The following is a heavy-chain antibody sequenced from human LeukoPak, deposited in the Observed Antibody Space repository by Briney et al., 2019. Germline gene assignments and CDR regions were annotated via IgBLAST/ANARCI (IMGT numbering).Heavy chain of an antibody. CDR1: GGSISSSSYY. D-gene: IGHD3-22*01. J-gene: IGHJ4*02. CDR2: IYYSGST. V-gene: IGHV4-39*07. CDR3: AIQPPPMYYYDSSGYLTSGVFDY. Sequence: SETLSLTCTVSGGSISSSSYYWGWIRQPPGKGLVWIGSIYYSGSTYYNPSLKSRVTISVDTSKNQFSLKLSSVTAANTAVYYCAIQPPPMYYYDSSGYLTSGVFDYWGQGTLVTVSS.